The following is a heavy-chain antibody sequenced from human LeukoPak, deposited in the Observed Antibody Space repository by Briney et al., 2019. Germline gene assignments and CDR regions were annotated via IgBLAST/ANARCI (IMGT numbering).Heavy chain of an antibody. Sequence: SETLSLTCTVSGNSISSGDNYWSWIRQPAGKGLEWIGRIYTSGSTNYNPSLKSRVTISVDTSKNQFSLKLSSVTAADTAVYYCARQERYSGYRFDYWGQGTLVTVSS. V-gene: IGHV4-61*02. CDR1: GNSISSGDNY. J-gene: IGHJ4*02. CDR2: IYTSGST. CDR3: ARQERYSGYRFDY. D-gene: IGHD5-12*01.